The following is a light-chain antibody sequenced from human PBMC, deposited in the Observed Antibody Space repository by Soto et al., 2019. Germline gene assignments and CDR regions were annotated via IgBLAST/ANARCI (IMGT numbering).Light chain of an antibody. J-gene: IGKJ2*01. Sequence: TQSPVTLSVSPGDGATLSCRASQSVSRFLAWYQQTPGQPPRLLIYAASSRVLGVPDRFTGSGSGTDFTLTISDVQSEDSAIYYCQQYDQWPPYSFGQGTKVDIK. CDR3: QQYDQWPPYS. V-gene: IGKV3-15*01. CDR1: QSVSRF. CDR2: AAS.